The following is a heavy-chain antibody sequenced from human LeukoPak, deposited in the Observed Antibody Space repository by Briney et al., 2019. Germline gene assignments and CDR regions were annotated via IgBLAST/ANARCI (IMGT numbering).Heavy chain of an antibody. CDR3: ARDEHLRVGGDGHYYGMDV. J-gene: IGHJ6*02. V-gene: IGHV3-48*03. CDR2: ISSSGHTI. Sequence: GGSLRLSCEVSGFRFITFEMNWVRQAPGKGLEWVSFISSSGHTIYYADSVKGRFTISRDNARNALYLQTNSLRAEDTAVYYCARDEHLRVGGDGHYYGMDVWGQGTTVTVSS. D-gene: IGHD2-21*02. CDR1: GFRFITFE.